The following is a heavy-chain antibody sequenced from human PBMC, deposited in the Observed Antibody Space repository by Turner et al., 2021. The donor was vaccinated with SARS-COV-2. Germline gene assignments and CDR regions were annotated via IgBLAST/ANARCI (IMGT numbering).Heavy chain of an antibody. CDR3: AKDFFFQQLLFDY. CDR2: VSPGGGIT. J-gene: IGHJ4*02. V-gene: IGHV3-23*04. Sequence: EVQVVESGGGVVQPGGCLRLSCAASGFAFSSFSMTWVRQAPGKGLEWVSLVSPGGGITYYADSVKGRFTISRDNSKNTLYLQMNSLRAEDTAVYYCAKDFFFQQLLFDYWGQGTLVTVSS. D-gene: IGHD6-13*01. CDR1: GFAFSSFS.